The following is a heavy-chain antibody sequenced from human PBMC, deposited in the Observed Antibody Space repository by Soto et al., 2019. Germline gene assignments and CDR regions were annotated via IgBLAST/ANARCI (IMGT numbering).Heavy chain of an antibody. CDR2: IHYTGGT. V-gene: IGHV4-59*08. Sequence: SETLSLTCAVSGGSISGYSWSWIRQPPGKGLEWIGNIHYTGGTNYNPSLKSRLTISLDTSKIQISLQLTSVTAADTAIYYCARRTKLGTAWYPDCWGQGTLVTVS. CDR1: GGSISGYS. CDR3: ARRTKLGTAWYPDC. D-gene: IGHD6-19*01. J-gene: IGHJ4*02.